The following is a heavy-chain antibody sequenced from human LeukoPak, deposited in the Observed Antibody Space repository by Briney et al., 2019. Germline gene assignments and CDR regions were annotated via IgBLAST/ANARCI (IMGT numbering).Heavy chain of an antibody. CDR1: GFTFSSYS. J-gene: IGHJ4*02. Sequence: GGSLRLSCAASGFTFSSYSMNWVRQAPGKVLEWVSYIGSISSAIYYADSVKGRFTISRDNAKNSLYLQMNSLRAEDTAVYYCARHAPTSSAFDYWGQGTLVTVSS. D-gene: IGHD6-19*01. V-gene: IGHV3-48*04. CDR2: IGSISSAI. CDR3: ARHAPTSSAFDY.